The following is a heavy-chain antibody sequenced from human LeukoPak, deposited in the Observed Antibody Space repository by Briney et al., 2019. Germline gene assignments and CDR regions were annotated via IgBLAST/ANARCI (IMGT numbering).Heavy chain of an antibody. CDR3: ARRYISSNWYYWFDT. V-gene: IGHV5-10-1*01. CDR1: GYNFTTYW. J-gene: IGHJ5*02. Sequence: GESLRISCQTSGYNFTTYWINWVRQMPGKGLEWMGRIDPSDFYTNFSPSFQGHVSISVDRSISTAYLQWSSLRASDTAMYYCARRYISSNWYYWFDTWGQGSLVTVSS. CDR2: IDPSDFYT. D-gene: IGHD6-13*01.